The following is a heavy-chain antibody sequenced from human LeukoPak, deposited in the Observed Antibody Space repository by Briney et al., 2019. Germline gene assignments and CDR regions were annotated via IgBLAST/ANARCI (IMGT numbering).Heavy chain of an antibody. Sequence: TGGSLRLSCAASGFTFNMYTMNWVRQAPGKGLEWVSSISSSGVYIYYADSVKGRFTISRDNAKNSLYLQMNSLRADDTAVYYCARDRRLQLWSPAGFDYWGQGTLVTASS. CDR3: ARDRRLQLWSPAGFDY. CDR2: ISSSGVYI. D-gene: IGHD5-18*01. V-gene: IGHV3-21*01. CDR1: GFTFNMYT. J-gene: IGHJ4*02.